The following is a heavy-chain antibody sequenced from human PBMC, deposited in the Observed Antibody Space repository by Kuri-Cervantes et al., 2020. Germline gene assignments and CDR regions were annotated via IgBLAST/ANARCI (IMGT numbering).Heavy chain of an antibody. J-gene: IGHJ4*03. CDR3: ARVDRGTFDI. CDR1: GGSIYSGDYH. Sequence: SETLSLTCAVSGGSIYSGDYHWTWIRQPSGQGLEWIGYIYYTGDTNYNPSLKSRVTVSLDTSKNQFSLSLSSVTAADTAVYYCARVDRGTFDIWGQGTLVTVSS. D-gene: IGHD2-15*01. V-gene: IGHV4-61*08. CDR2: IYYTGDT.